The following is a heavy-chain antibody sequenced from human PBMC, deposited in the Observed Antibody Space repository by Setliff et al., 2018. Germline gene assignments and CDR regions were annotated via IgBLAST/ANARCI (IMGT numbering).Heavy chain of an antibody. CDR1: DDSISSRHYY. CDR2: IYTSWST. D-gene: IGHD3-3*01. Sequence: PSETLSLTCTVSDDSISSRHYYWSWIRQPAGKGLEWLGQIYTSWSTNYNPSLKSRVTMSVDTTKNQFSLKLTSVTAADTAVYYCARVSGFQYMDVWGKGTTVTVS. V-gene: IGHV4-61*09. CDR3: ARVSGFQYMDV. J-gene: IGHJ6*03.